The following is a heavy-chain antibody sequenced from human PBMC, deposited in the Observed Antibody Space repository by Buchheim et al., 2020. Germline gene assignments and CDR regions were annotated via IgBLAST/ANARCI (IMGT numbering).Heavy chain of an antibody. V-gene: IGHV3-30*18. Sequence: QVQLVESGGGVVQPGRSLRLSCAASGFTFSSYGMHWVRQAPGKGLEWVAVISYDGSNKYYADSVKGRFTISRDNSKNKLYLQMNSLRAEDTAVYYCAKDRVPGEVAATLDYWGQGTL. D-gene: IGHD2-15*01. CDR2: ISYDGSNK. CDR3: AKDRVPGEVAATLDY. J-gene: IGHJ4*02. CDR1: GFTFSSYG.